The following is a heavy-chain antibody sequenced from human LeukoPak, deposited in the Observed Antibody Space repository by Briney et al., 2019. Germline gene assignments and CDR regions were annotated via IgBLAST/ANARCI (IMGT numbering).Heavy chain of an antibody. J-gene: IGHJ4*02. CDR1: GFTFSSYW. CDR2: INSDGSST. Sequence: GGSLRLSCAASGFTFSSYWMHWVRQAPGEGLVWVSRINSDGSSTSYADSVKGRFTISRDNAKNTLYLQMNSLRAEDTAVYYCARDYDILTGYYSSCFDYWGQGTLVTVSS. V-gene: IGHV3-74*01. CDR3: ARDYDILTGYYSSCFDY. D-gene: IGHD3-9*01.